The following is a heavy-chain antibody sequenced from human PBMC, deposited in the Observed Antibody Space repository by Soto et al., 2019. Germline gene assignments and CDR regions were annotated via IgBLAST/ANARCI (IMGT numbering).Heavy chain of an antibody. D-gene: IGHD3-10*01. CDR3: ARAITMVRRVILPSLGY. CDR1: GYTFTSYY. Sequence: ASVKVSCKASGYTFTSYYMHWVRQAPGQGLEWMGIINPSGGSTSYAQKFQGRVTMTRDTSTSTVYMELSSLRSEDTAVYYCARAITMVRRVILPSLGYWGQGTLVTVSS. V-gene: IGHV1-46*01. J-gene: IGHJ4*02. CDR2: INPSGGST.